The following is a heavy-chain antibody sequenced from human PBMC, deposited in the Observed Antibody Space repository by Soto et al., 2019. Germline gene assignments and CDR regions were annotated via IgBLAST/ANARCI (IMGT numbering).Heavy chain of an antibody. CDR1: GFTFSSYS. CDR2: ISSSSSYI. V-gene: IGHV3-21*01. Sequence: PGGSLRLSCAASGFTFSSYSMNWVRQAPGKRLEWVSSISSSSSYIYYADSVKGRFTISRDNAKNSLYLQMNSLRAEDTAVYYCAKSMVRGVIIPYFQHWGQGTLVTVSS. CDR3: AKSMVRGVIIPYFQH. D-gene: IGHD3-10*01. J-gene: IGHJ1*01.